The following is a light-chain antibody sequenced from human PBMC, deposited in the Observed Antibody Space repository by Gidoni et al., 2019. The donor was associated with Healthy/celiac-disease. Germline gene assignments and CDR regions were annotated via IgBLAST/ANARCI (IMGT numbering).Light chain of an antibody. CDR2: GSS. V-gene: IGKV3-20*01. CDR1: QSVSSIY. CDR3: QQYGSSPCS. Sequence: EIGLTQSPGTLSLSPGERATLSSRASQSVSSIYLARYQQKPGQAPMLLIYGSSSRSTGISDRFSGSGSGTDFTLTISRLEPEDFAVYYCQQYGSSPCSFGQGTKLAIK. J-gene: IGKJ2*04.